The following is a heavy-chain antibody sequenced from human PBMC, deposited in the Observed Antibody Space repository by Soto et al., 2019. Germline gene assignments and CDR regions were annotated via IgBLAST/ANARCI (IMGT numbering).Heavy chain of an antibody. Sequence: ASVKVSFTASGYTFTSYGISWVRQAPGQGLEWMGWISAYNGNTNYAQKLQGRVTMTTDTSTSTAYMELRSLRSDDTAVYYCARAGRTIFGVVIDNDFDYWGQGTLVTVSS. D-gene: IGHD3-3*01. CDR3: ARAGRTIFGVVIDNDFDY. V-gene: IGHV1-18*01. CDR2: ISAYNGNT. J-gene: IGHJ4*02. CDR1: GYTFTSYG.